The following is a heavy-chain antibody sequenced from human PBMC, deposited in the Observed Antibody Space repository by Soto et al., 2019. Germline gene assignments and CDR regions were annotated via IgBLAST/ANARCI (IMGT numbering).Heavy chain of an antibody. V-gene: IGHV3-74*01. D-gene: IGHD1-1*01. J-gene: IGHJ4*02. Sequence: EVQLVESGGGFVQPGGSLRLSCAASGFTFSSYGMHWVRQASGKGRVWVSRINSDGSITNYADSVKGRLTIARDNAKNTLYRQMNILRAEDTAVYYCASGWNADHWGQGTLVTVSS. CDR3: ASGWNADH. CDR1: GFTFSSYG. CDR2: INSDGSIT.